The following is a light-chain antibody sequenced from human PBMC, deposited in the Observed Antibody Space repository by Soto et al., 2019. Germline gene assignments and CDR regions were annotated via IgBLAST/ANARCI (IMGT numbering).Light chain of an antibody. Sequence: QSVLTPPPSVSEAPGQRVTISCTGSSSNIGAGYEAHWYQQVPGTAPKLLIYENNNRPSGVPDRFSGSKSGTSASLAITGLQAEDEAEYYCQSYDSSRSGYVLGTGTKVTVL. CDR2: ENN. V-gene: IGLV1-40*01. CDR3: QSYDSSRSGYV. J-gene: IGLJ1*01. CDR1: SSNIGAGYE.